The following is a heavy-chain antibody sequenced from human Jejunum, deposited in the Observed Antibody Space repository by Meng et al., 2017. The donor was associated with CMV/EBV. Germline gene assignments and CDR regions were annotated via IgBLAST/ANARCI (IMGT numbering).Heavy chain of an antibody. CDR1: SFRNYA. D-gene: IGHD3-10*01. V-gene: IGHV1-69*05. CDR2: IIPGFGTP. J-gene: IGHJ4*02. Sequence: SFRNYAVTWVRQAPGKGREGMGGIIPGFGTPIYAQKFQGRVTISRDDSTSTAYMDLGSLRSEDTAVYYCARARGRLITMVRGWAFDFWGQGTLVTVSS. CDR3: ARARGRLITMVRGWAFDF.